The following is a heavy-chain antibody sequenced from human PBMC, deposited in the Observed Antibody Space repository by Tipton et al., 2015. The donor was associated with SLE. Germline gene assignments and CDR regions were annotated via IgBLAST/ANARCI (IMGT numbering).Heavy chain of an antibody. CDR2: INTKNGNT. D-gene: IGHD6-25*01. J-gene: IGHJ6*02. CDR1: GYSFTTHY. V-gene: IGHV1-2*02. Sequence: QLVQSGAEVKKPGASVMFSCKTSGYSFTTHYMHWVRQAPGQGLEWMGWINTKNGNTRYAQKFQGSVTMATDTSTDTAYMDLRSLRSDDAAVYYCATLRIYGSALVYGLDVWGQGTTISVSS. CDR3: ATLRIYGSALVYGLDV.